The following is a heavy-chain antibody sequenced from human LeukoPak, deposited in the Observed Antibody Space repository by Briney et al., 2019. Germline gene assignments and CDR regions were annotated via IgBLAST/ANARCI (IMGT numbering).Heavy chain of an antibody. D-gene: IGHD3-10*01. Sequence: SETLSLTCTVSGGSISSYYWSWIRQPPGKGLEWIGYIYYSGSINYNPSLKSRVTISVDTSKNQFSLKLSSVTAADTAVYYCARGKIGGTLWGQGTMVTVSS. CDR1: GGSISSYY. V-gene: IGHV4-59*01. CDR2: IYYSGSI. J-gene: IGHJ3*01. CDR3: ARGKIGGTL.